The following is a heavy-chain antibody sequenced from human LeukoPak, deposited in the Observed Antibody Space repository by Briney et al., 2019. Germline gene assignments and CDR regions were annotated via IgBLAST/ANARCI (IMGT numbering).Heavy chain of an antibody. J-gene: IGHJ4*02. D-gene: IGHD6-13*01. CDR1: GFTFSSYE. CDR2: ISVSSGSTK. Sequence: GGSLRLSCAASGFTFSSYEMNWVRQAPGKGLEWLSYISVSSGSTKNYADSVQGRFTVSRDNAKNSLYLQMNSLRAEDMAVYYCARNGIEANGYFDYWGQGTLVTVSS. CDR3: ARNGIEANGYFDY. V-gene: IGHV3-48*03.